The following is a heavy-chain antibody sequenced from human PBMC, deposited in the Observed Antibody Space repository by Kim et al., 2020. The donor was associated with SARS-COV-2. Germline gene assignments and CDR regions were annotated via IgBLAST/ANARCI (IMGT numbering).Heavy chain of an antibody. Sequence: GGSTYYADSVKGRFTISRDNSKNTLYLQMNSLRAEDTAVYYCAREAGGPVWGQGTTVTVSS. D-gene: IGHD3-16*01. V-gene: IGHV3-53*01. J-gene: IGHJ6*02. CDR2: GGST. CDR3: AREAGGPV.